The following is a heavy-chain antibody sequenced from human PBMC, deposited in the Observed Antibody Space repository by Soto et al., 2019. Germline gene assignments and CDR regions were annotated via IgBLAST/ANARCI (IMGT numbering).Heavy chain of an antibody. CDR2: ISDDGSNK. CDR1: GFTFSSYG. CDR3: AKDDYYDSSGYPPPYPPYGMDV. Sequence: GGSLRLSCAASGFTFSSYGMHWVRQAPGKGLEWVAVISDDGSNKYYADSVKGRFTISRDNSKNTLYLQMNSLRAEDTAVYYCAKDDYYDSSGYPPPYPPYGMDVWGQGTTVTVSS. J-gene: IGHJ6*02. V-gene: IGHV3-30*18. D-gene: IGHD3-22*01.